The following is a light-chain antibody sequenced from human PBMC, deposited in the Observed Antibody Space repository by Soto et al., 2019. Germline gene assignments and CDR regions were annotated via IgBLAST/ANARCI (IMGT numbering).Light chain of an antibody. J-gene: IGLJ1*01. Sequence: QSALTQPPSASGTPGQRVTISCSGSSSNIGSNTVNWYQQLPGTAPKLLIYSNNQRPSGVPDRFSGSKSGTSASLAISGLQSEDEADYYCAAWGDSLNGRRVFGTGTKVTVL. CDR1: SSNIGSNT. CDR3: AAWGDSLNGRRV. CDR2: SNN. V-gene: IGLV1-44*01.